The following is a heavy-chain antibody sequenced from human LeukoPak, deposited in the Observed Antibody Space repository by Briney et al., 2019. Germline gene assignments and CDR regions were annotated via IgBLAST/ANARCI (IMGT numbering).Heavy chain of an antibody. CDR1: GGSISSYY. CDR2: IYTTGST. J-gene: IGHJ5*02. V-gene: IGHV4-4*07. CDR3: ARDTNYSSGWRNQRNNWFDP. D-gene: IGHD6-19*01. Sequence: PSETLSLTCTVSGGSISSYYWSWIRQPAGKGLEWIGRIYTTGSTNYSPSLKSRVTMSVDTSKNQFSLKLSSVTAADTAVYYCARDTNYSSGWRNQRNNWFDPWGQGTLVTVSS.